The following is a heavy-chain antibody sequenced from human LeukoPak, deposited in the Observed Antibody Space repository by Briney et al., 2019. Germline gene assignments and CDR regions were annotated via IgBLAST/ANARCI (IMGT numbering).Heavy chain of an antibody. CDR2: INPNSGGT. CDR1: ACTFSIRY. D-gene: IGHD5-12*01. Sequence: ASVKVSSKNAACTFSIRYRHWVGHPPGQGLEWMGWINPNSGGTNYAQRFQGRVTMTRDTSISTAYMELSRLTSDDTTLYYCARVGDSGTYYFDYWGQGTLVTVSS. V-gene: IGHV1-2*02. CDR3: ARVGDSGTYYFDY. J-gene: IGHJ4*02.